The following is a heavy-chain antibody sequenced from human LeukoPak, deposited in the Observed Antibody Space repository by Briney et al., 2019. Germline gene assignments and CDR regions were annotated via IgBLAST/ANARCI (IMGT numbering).Heavy chain of an antibody. CDR2: IYPDDSDT. Sequence: GESLKISCKGFGYTFGIWWIAWVRQMPGKGLEWMGIIYPDDSDTRYSPSSQGQVTISVDKSIETAYVQWNRLKASDTAMYYCARFYGDYFDYWGQGTLVTVSS. D-gene: IGHD4-17*01. CDR3: ARFYGDYFDY. V-gene: IGHV5-51*01. J-gene: IGHJ4*02. CDR1: GYTFGIWW.